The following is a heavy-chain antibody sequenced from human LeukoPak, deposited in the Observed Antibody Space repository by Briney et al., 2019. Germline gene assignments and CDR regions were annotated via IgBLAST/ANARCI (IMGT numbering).Heavy chain of an antibody. CDR3: ARVLATYYYDSSGYLFDY. CDR2: ISSSGSTI. J-gene: IGHJ4*02. Sequence: GGSLRLSCAASGFTFRSHSMQWVRQAPGKGLEWVSHISSSGSTIYYADSVKGRFTISRDNSKNTPYLQMNSLRAEDTAVYYCARVLATYYYDSSGYLFDYWGQGTLVTVSS. V-gene: IGHV3-48*01. CDR1: GFTFRSHS. D-gene: IGHD3-22*01.